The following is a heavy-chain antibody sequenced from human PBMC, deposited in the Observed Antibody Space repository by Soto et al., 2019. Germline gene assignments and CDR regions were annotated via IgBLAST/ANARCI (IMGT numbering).Heavy chain of an antibody. J-gene: IGHJ3*01. CDR1: GFTFSTYP. CDR3: ARSYSASYYAAFDV. V-gene: IGHV3-23*01. D-gene: IGHD1-26*01. Sequence: PGGSLRLSCAASGFTFSTYPMTWVRQAPGKGLEWVASIHGSGETTYYAESVKGRFIVSRDNSKNSLYLQMDSLRVDDTAVYFCARSYSASYYAAFDVWGQGTMVTVSS. CDR2: IHGSGETT.